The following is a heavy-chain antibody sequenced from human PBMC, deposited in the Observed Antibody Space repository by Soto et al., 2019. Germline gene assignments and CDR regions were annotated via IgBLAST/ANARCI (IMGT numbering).Heavy chain of an antibody. D-gene: IGHD1-20*01. Sequence: GPTLVNPTETLTVTCTFSGFSLTSPGMCVSWIRQSPGKALEWLALIERDDDDKYYSTSLKTRLTISKDTRKNQVVLTMANIAPADTATYYCARSITGPRRFNGTDVWGQGTTVTVSS. CDR2: IERDDDDK. J-gene: IGHJ6*02. CDR3: ARSITGPRRFNGTDV. CDR1: GFSLTSPGMC. V-gene: IGHV2-70*13.